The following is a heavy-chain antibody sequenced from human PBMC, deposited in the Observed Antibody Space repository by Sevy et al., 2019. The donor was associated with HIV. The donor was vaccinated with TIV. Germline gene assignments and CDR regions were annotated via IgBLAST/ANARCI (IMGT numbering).Heavy chain of an antibody. CDR2: ISRSGGST. V-gene: IGHV3-23*01. Sequence: GGSLRLSCAASGFTFSNYAMSWVRQAPGKGLEWVSSISRSGGSTYYADSVKGRITIYRDNSKNTLYLQMNSLRAEDTAVYYCAKVDVVVPVADYGMDVWGQGTTVTVS. D-gene: IGHD2-2*01. CDR3: AKVDVVVPVADYGMDV. CDR1: GFTFSNYA. J-gene: IGHJ6*02.